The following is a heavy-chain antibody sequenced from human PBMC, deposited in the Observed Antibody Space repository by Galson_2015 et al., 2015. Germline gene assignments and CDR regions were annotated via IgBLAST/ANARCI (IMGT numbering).Heavy chain of an antibody. V-gene: IGHV1-3*01. J-gene: IGHJ4*02. CDR2: INVGNGNT. CDR3: ARDGYASGYPLAGHY. Sequence: SVKVSCKASGYSFSSYGMHWVRQAPGQRLEWMGWINVGNGNTKYLQKFQGTVTITRDTSASTAYMELSSLRSEDTAVYYCARDGYASGYPLAGHYWGQGSLLTVSA. D-gene: IGHD2-8*01. CDR1: GYSFSSYG.